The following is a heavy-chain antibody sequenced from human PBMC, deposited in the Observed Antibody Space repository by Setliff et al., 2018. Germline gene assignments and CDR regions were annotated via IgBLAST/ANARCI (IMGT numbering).Heavy chain of an antibody. CDR2: INHRGST. V-gene: IGHV4-34*01. CDR3: VRGFTIFGVVKLERWFDP. D-gene: IGHD3-3*01. Sequence: PSETLSLTCAVYGDSFSDYYWSWIRQPPGKGLEWIEEINHRGSTNYSPSLRSRVTMSVDTSKKQLSLKLSSVTAADTAVYHCVRGFTIFGVVKLERWFDPWGQGTLVTVSS. J-gene: IGHJ5*02. CDR1: GDSFSDYY.